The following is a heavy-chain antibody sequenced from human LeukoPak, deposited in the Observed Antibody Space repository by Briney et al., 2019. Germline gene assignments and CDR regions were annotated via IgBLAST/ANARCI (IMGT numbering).Heavy chain of an antibody. J-gene: IGHJ3*02. D-gene: IGHD3-22*01. Sequence: SETLSLTCAVYGGSFSGYYWSWIRQPPGKGLEWIGEINHSGSTNYNPSLKSRVTISVDTSKNQLSLKLSSVTAADTAVYYCARPDSSGYYYNAFDIWGQGTMVTVSS. V-gene: IGHV4-34*01. CDR1: GGSFSGYY. CDR3: ARPDSSGYYYNAFDI. CDR2: INHSGST.